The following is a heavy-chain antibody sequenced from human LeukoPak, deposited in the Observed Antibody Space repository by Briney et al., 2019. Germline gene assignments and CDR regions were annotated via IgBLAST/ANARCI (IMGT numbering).Heavy chain of an antibody. J-gene: IGHJ5*02. Sequence: PSETLSLTCAVYGGSFSGYYWSWIRQPPGKGLEWIGEINHSGSTNYNPSLKSRVTISVDTSKNQFSLKLSSVTAADTAVYYCASSTMVRGVFDRYGWFDPWGQGTLVTVSS. CDR3: ASSTMVRGVFDRYGWFDP. CDR2: INHSGST. D-gene: IGHD3-10*01. V-gene: IGHV4-34*01. CDR1: GGSFSGYY.